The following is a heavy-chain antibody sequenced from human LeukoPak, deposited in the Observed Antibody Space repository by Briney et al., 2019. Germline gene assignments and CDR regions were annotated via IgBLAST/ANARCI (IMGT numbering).Heavy chain of an antibody. V-gene: IGHV2-70*11. J-gene: IGHJ4*02. Sequence: SGPTLVKPTQTLTLTCTFSGFSLSTSGMCVTWIRQPPGKPLEWHARIDWDDDKYYSTSLRPRLTISKDTSKNQVVLTMTNMDPVDTGTYYCPRHSTILSSLDYWGQGTLVTVSS. CDR1: GFSLSTSGMC. D-gene: IGHD3-9*01. CDR2: IDWDDDK. CDR3: PRHSTILSSLDY.